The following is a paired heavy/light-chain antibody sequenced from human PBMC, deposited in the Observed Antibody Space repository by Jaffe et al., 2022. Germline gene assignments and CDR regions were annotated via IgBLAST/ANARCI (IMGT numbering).Heavy chain of an antibody. CDR3: AKPHCSGDTCWYFDY. CDR2: IRGSGVDT. CDR1: GFTFSNSV. D-gene: IGHD2-15*01. V-gene: IGHV3-23*01. Sequence: EVQLLESGGGLVQPGGSLRLSCVASGFTFSNSVMRWVRQAPGKGLEWVSSIRGSGVDTYYADSVKGRFTISRDNSKNTLYLQLNSLRAEDTAVYYCAKPHCSGDTCWYFDYWGQGTLVTVSS. J-gene: IGHJ4*02.
Light chain of an antibody. CDR3: QQSGSSIT. Sequence: EIVLTQSPGALSLSPGDGATLSCRASQSVSSSHLAWYQQKPGQAPRLLIYGASSRATGIPDRFSGSGSGTDFTLTISRLEPEDFAVYYCQQSGSSITFGGGTKVEIK. J-gene: IGKJ4*01. CDR1: QSVSSSH. CDR2: GAS. V-gene: IGKV3-20*01.